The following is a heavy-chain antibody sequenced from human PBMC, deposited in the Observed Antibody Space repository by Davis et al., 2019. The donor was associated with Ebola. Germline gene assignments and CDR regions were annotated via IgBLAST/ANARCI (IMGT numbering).Heavy chain of an antibody. Sequence: MPSETLSLTCAVYGGSFSGYYWSWIRQPPGKGLEWIGEINHSGSTNYNPSLKSRVTISVDTSKNQFSLKLSSVTAADTAVYYCARTYSSSWYRTRTEYFQHWGQGTLVTVSS. CDR1: GGSFSGYY. CDR2: INHSGST. D-gene: IGHD6-13*01. V-gene: IGHV4-34*01. J-gene: IGHJ1*01. CDR3: ARTYSSSWYRTRTEYFQH.